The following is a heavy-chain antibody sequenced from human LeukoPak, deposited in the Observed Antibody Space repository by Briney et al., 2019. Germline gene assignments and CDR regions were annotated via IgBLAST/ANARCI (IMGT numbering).Heavy chain of an antibody. Sequence: GESLKISCKGSGYNFATYWIGWVRQMPGQGLEWMGIILPRDSDTTYSPSFQGRVTISADKSISTAYLQWSSLNASDSAMYYCARPPQGRSSPQDYWGQGTLVTVSS. CDR2: ILPRDSDT. CDR3: ARPPQGRSSPQDY. D-gene: IGHD6-13*01. V-gene: IGHV5-51*01. J-gene: IGHJ4*02. CDR1: GYNFATYW.